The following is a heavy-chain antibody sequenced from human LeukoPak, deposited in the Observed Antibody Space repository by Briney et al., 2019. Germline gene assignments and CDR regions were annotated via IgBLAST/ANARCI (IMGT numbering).Heavy chain of an antibody. D-gene: IGHD3/OR15-3a*01. V-gene: IGHV4-59*01. CDR3: ARRTGYYDGFDY. J-gene: IGHJ4*02. CDR2: IYYTGST. Sequence: PSETLSLTCTVSDGSIGSYYWSWIRQPPGKGLEWIGYIYYTGSTNYNPSLRSRVTISVDTSKNQFSLKLSSVTAADTAVYYCARRTGYYDGFDYWGQGTLVTVPS. CDR1: DGSIGSYY.